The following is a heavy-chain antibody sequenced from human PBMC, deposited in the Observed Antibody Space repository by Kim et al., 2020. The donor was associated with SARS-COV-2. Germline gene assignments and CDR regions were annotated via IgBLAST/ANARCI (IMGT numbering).Heavy chain of an antibody. D-gene: IGHD3-10*01. CDR1: GGSFSGYY. CDR3: ARGGKVRGVIMTRNDY. V-gene: IGHV4-34*01. CDR2: INHSGST. Sequence: SETLSLTCAVYGGSFSGYYWSWIRQPPGKGLEWIGEINHSGSTNYNPSLKSRVTISVDTSKNQFSLKLSSVTAADTAVYYCARGGKVRGVIMTRNDYWGQGTLVTVSS. J-gene: IGHJ4*02.